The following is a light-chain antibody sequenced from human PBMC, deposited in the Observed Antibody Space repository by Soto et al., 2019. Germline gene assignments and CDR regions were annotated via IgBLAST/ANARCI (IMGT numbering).Light chain of an antibody. CDR2: AAS. CDR3: KKSYSTQIN. Sequence: IHMTQSPSPLSSSIVDRVSITCRASQGIGNYLNWYQQKPGKAPKLLVYAASSLQSGVKSRFSGSGSGKDFTITIRSMQPEDFETYYCKKSYSTQINCGGGHKVDIK. J-gene: IGKJ4*01. V-gene: IGKV1-39*01. CDR1: QGIGNY.